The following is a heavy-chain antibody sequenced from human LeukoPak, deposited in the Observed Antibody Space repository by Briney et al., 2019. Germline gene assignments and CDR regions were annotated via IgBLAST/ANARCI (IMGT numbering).Heavy chain of an antibody. V-gene: IGHV3-23*01. D-gene: IGHD6-6*01. J-gene: IGHJ4*02. CDR1: GFSFSVYG. Sequence: GGSLSLSCAASGFSFSVYGMNWVRQAPGKGLEWVSSISDSGGDTYYADSVKGRFTVSRDNSKNTLYLQMNYLRAEDTAVYYCAKRVPYSSSAAYFDYWGQGTLVTVSS. CDR3: AKRVPYSSSAAYFDY. CDR2: ISDSGGDT.